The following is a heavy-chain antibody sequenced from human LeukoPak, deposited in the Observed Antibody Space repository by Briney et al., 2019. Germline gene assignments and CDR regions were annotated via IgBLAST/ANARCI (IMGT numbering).Heavy chain of an antibody. CDR2: IAYDGTNE. Sequence: GGSLRLSCAASGFTFSVSGMHWVRQAPGKGLDWVAVIAYDGTNEYYADSVKGRFTISRDNSKNTLYLQMNSLRTEDTAVYYRAKDAFWPVGFDPWGQGTLVNVSS. CDR3: AKDAFWPVGFDP. CDR1: GFTFSVSG. V-gene: IGHV3-30*18. D-gene: IGHD3-3*02. J-gene: IGHJ5*02.